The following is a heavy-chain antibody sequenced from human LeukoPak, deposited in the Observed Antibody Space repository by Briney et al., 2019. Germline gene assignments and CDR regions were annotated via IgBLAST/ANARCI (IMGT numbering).Heavy chain of an antibody. V-gene: IGHV3-30*18. D-gene: IGHD2-2*01. CDR2: ISYDGSEK. J-gene: IGHJ4*02. CDR1: GFTFSTYV. Sequence: PGGSLRLSCAASGFTFSTYVFHWVRQAPGKGLEWVAVISYDGSEKYYADSVKGRFTISRDNSKNTLYLQMTSLRAEDTAVHYCAKEYCSTTNCLGDWGLGTLVTVSS. CDR3: AKEYCSTTNCLGD.